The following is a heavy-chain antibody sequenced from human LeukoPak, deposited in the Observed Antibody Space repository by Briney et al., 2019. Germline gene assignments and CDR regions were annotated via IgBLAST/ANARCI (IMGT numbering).Heavy chain of an antibody. CDR2: ISGSGGST. J-gene: IGHJ4*02. Sequence: PGGSLRLSCAASGFTFSSYAMSWVRQAPGKGLEWVSAISGSGGSTSYAQKFQGRVAMTRDTSTSTVYMELSSLRSEDTAVYYCARDPEQQLSPDYWGQGTPVTVSS. CDR1: GFTFSSYA. V-gene: IGHV3-23*01. CDR3: ARDPEQQLSPDY. D-gene: IGHD6-13*01.